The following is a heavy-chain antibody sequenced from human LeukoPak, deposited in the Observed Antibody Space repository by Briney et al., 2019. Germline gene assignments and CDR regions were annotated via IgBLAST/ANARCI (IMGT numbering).Heavy chain of an antibody. CDR2: ISGYNGNT. Sequence: ASVKVSCKASGYTFTSYDINWVRQAPGQGVEWMGWISGYNGNTNYAQKFQGRVTMTTDTLTNTAYMELRSLRSDDTAVYYCARDTIIVDDAFDIWGQGTMVNV. J-gene: IGHJ3*02. CDR1: GYTFTSYD. CDR3: ARDTIIVDDAFDI. D-gene: IGHD2-15*01. V-gene: IGHV1-18*01.